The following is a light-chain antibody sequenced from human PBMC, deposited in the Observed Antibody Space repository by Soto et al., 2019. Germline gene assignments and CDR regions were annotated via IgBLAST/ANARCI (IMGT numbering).Light chain of an antibody. CDR2: EVT. CDR1: SSDVGGYDY. Sequence: QSALTQPPSASGSPGQSVTISCTGTSSDVGGYDYVSWYQQHPGKAPKLMIYEVTKRPSGVPDRFSGSKSGNTASLTVSGLQADDDADYYCASYGGNNNFVFGSGTKVTVL. J-gene: IGLJ1*01. V-gene: IGLV2-8*01. CDR3: ASYGGNNNFV.